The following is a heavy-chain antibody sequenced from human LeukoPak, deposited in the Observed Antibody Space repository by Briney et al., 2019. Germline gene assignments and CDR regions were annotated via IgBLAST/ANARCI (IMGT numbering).Heavy chain of an antibody. CDR3: ARVSWELRGAFDI. D-gene: IGHD1-26*01. Sequence: ASVKVSCKASGYTFTGYYMHWVRQAPGQGLEWMGWINPNSGGTNYAQKFQGRVTMTRDTSISTAYMELSRLRSDDTAVYYCARVSWELRGAFDIWGQGTMVTVSS. J-gene: IGHJ3*02. CDR1: GYTFTGYY. CDR2: INPNSGGT. V-gene: IGHV1-2*02.